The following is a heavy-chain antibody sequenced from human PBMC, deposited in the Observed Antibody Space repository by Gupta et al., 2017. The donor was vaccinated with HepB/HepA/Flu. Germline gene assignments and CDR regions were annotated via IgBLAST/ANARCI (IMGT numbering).Heavy chain of an antibody. CDR3: ARDIAGFYGDYRGAARGRRRYYYYGMDV. D-gene: IGHD4-17*01. J-gene: IGHJ6*02. CDR1: GFTFSSYE. V-gene: IGHV3-48*03. Sequence: EVQLVESGGGLVQPGGSLRLSCAASGFTFSSYEMNWVRQAPGKGLEWVSYISSSGSNIYYADSVKGRFTISRDNAKNSLYLQMNSRRAEDTAVYDCARDIAGFYGDYRGAARGRRRYYYYGMDVWGQGTTVTVSS. CDR2: ISSSGSNI.